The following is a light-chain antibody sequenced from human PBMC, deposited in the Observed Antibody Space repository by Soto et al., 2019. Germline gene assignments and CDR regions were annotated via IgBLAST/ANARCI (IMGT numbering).Light chain of an antibody. CDR1: SSDVGLYNY. V-gene: IGLV2-14*01. J-gene: IGLJ1*01. CDR2: DVS. CDR3: SSYTTGSTLPWV. Sequence: VLTQPASVSGSPGQSITISCTGTSSDVGLYNYVSWYQHHPGKAPKLMIYDVSDRPSGVSNRFSGSKSGNTASLTISGSQVEDEAVYYCSSYTTGSTLPWVFGTGTKVTVL.